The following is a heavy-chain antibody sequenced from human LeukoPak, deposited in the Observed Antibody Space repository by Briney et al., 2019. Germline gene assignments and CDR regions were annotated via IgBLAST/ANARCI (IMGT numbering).Heavy chain of an antibody. J-gene: IGHJ3*02. CDR1: GGSISSYY. CDR2: IYYSGST. Sequence: SETLSLTCTVSGGSISSYYWSWIRQPPGKGLEWIGYIYYSGSTNYNPSLKSRVTMSVDTSKNQFSLKLSSVTAADTAVYYCARNGIVTDALDIWGQGTMVTVSS. V-gene: IGHV4-59*12. CDR3: ARNGIVTDALDI. D-gene: IGHD3-22*01.